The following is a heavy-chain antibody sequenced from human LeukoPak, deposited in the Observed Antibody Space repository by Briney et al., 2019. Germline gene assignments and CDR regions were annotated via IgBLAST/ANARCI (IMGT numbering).Heavy chain of an antibody. CDR3: ARDYSSSGTFFGYYYGMDV. V-gene: IGHV3-48*02. CDR1: GFTVSSHY. CDR2: ISGSSKII. D-gene: IGHD2-2*01. J-gene: IGHJ6*02. Sequence: PGGSLRLSCAASGFTVSSHYMNWVRQAPGKGLEWISYISGSSKIIHWAESLKGRFTISRDNAKNSLYLQMNSLRDEDTAVYYCARDYSSSGTFFGYYYGMDVWGQGTTVTVSS.